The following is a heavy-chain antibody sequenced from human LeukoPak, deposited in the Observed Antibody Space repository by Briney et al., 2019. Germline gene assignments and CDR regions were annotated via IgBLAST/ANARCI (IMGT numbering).Heavy chain of an antibody. CDR3: ARGEYDFWSGFFDY. CDR1: GYTFTSYG. J-gene: IGHJ4*02. CDR2: VSAYNGNT. D-gene: IGHD3-3*01. V-gene: IGHV1-18*01. Sequence: ASVKVSCKASGYTFTSYGISWVRQAPGQGLEWMGWVSAYNGNTNYAQKLQGRVTMTTDTSTSTAYMELRSLRSDDTAVYYCARGEYDFWSGFFDYWGQGTLVTVSS.